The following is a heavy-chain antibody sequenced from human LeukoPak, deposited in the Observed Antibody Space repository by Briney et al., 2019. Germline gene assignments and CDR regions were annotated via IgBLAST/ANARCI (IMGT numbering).Heavy chain of an antibody. D-gene: IGHD2-15*01. CDR1: GFSFSSSW. CDR3: ARGVVAGGQDY. V-gene: IGHV3-7*01. CDR2: IKQDGSEK. Sequence: PGGSLRLSCAASGFSFSSSWMNWVRQAPGKGLEWVANIKQDGSEKYYVDSVKGRFTISRDNAKNSLYLQMNSLRAEDTAVYYCARGVVAGGQDYWGQGTLVTVSS. J-gene: IGHJ4*02.